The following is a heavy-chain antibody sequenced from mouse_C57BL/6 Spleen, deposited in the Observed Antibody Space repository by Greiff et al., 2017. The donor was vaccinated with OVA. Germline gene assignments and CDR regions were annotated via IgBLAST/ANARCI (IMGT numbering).Heavy chain of an antibody. V-gene: IGHV1-22*01. Sequence: VQLQQSGPELVKPGASVKMSCKASGYTFTDYYMHWVKQSPGKSLEWIGYINPNNGGTSYTQKFKGKATLTVNKSSSTAYMELRSLTSEDSAVYYCARGDSSGYLDYWGQGTTLTVSS. CDR3: ARGDSSGYLDY. CDR2: INPNNGGT. J-gene: IGHJ2*01. D-gene: IGHD3-2*02. CDR1: GYTFTDYY.